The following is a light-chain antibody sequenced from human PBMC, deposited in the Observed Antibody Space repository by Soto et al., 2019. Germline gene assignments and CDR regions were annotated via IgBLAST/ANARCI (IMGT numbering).Light chain of an antibody. V-gene: IGKV3-20*01. Sequence: EIVLTQSPGTVSLSPGERATLSCRASQSVGNNYLAWYQKKRGQAPRLLISGASRRATGVLDRFSGSGTGTEFSHTISRLEPEDSAVYYCQQYASSPLTFGQGTKLEIK. J-gene: IGKJ2*01. CDR1: QSVGNNY. CDR3: QQYASSPLT. CDR2: GAS.